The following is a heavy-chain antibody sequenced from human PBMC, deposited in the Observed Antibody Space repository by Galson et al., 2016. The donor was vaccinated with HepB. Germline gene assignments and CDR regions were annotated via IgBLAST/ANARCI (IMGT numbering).Heavy chain of an antibody. Sequence: SLRLSCAASGFTFSNYGMHWVRQAPGKGLEWVALISYDGINSYYADSLKGRFTISRDNSKNTLYLQMNSLGPEDTAVYYCAAYDTGHFDYWGQGTVVTVSS. V-gene: IGHV3-33*08. CDR3: AAYDTGHFDY. CDR2: ISYDGINS. J-gene: IGHJ4*02. CDR1: GFTFSNYG. D-gene: IGHD3-9*01.